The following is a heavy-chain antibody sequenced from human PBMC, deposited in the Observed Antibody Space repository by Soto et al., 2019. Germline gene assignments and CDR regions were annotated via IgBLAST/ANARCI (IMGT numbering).Heavy chain of an antibody. J-gene: IGHJ4*02. D-gene: IGHD3-22*01. V-gene: IGHV4-59*01. CDR3: ARGLSFDYYDSSGYYYFDY. CDR1: GDSISSSY. CDR2: IYYSGST. Sequence: QVQLQESGPGLVKPSETLSLTCTISGDSISSSYWNWIRQPPGKGLEWIGYIYYSGSTNYNPSLKSRVTISVDTSKNQFSLKLSSVTAADTAVYYCARGLSFDYYDSSGYYYFDYWGQGTLVTVSS.